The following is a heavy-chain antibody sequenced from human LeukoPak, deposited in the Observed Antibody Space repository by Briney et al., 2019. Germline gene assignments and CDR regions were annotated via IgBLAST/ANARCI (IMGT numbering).Heavy chain of an antibody. D-gene: IGHD2-21*02. CDR2: ISYDGSNK. CDR3: AREESSCGGDCYAFDY. CDR1: GFTFSSYA. Sequence: PGRSLRLSCAASGFTFSSYAMHWVRQAPGKGLEWVAVISYDGSNKYYADSVKGRFTISRDNSKNTLYLQMNSLRAGDTAVYYCAREESSCGGDCYAFDYWGQGTLVTVSS. V-gene: IGHV3-30-3*01. J-gene: IGHJ4*02.